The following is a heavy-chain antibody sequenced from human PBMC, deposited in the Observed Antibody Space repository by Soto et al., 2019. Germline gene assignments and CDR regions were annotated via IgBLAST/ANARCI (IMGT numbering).Heavy chain of an antibody. D-gene: IGHD6-13*01. J-gene: IGHJ5*02. CDR1: GGSISDGGYS. Sequence: SETLSFTCAVSGGSISDGGYSWSWIRQPPGKGLEWIGYIYSRGATYYSPSLKSRVTISLDMSKSQFSLTLTSVTAADTVVYFCARCYSTNWYGDWFDAWGQGALVTVSS. CDR3: ARCYSTNWYGDWFDA. CDR2: IYSRGAT. V-gene: IGHV4-30-2*01.